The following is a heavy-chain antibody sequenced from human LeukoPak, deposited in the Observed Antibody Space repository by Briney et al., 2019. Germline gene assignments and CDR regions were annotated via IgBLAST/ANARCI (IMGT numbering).Heavy chain of an antibody. V-gene: IGHV4-61*02. CDR1: GGSISSGSYY. J-gene: IGHJ4*02. CDR2: IYTSGST. Sequence: SETLSLTCTVSGGSISSGSYYWNWIRQPAGKGLEWIGRIYTSGSTNYNPSLKSRVTISVDTSKNQFSLKLSSVTAADTAVYYCARGLGGFFVYWGQGTLVTVSS. CDR3: ARGLGGFFVY. D-gene: IGHD3-16*01.